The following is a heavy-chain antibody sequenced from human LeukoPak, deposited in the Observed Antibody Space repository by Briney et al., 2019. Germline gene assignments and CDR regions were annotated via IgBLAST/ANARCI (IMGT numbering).Heavy chain of an antibody. CDR2: ISYDGSNK. V-gene: IGHV3-30*18. J-gene: IGHJ4*02. CDR3: AKGGYYYDSSGYYYPYYFDY. CDR1: RFTFISYV. D-gene: IGHD3-22*01. Sequence: PGRSLRLSCAASRFTFISYVMHLVRQAPGRGRECVAVISYDGSNKYYADSVKGRFTISRDNSKNTLYLQMNRLRAEDTAVYYCAKGGYYYDSSGYYYPYYFDYWGQGTLVTVSS.